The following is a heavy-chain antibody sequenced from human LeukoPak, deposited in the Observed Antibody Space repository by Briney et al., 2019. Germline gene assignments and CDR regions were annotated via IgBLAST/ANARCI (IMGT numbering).Heavy chain of an antibody. CDR1: GGTFSSYA. CDR3: AREGNPRAASPGWFDP. V-gene: IGHV1-69*05. CDR2: IIPIFGTA. Sequence: GSSVKVSCKASGGTFSSYAISWVRQAPGQGLEWMGGIIPIFGTADYAQKFQGRVTITTDESTSTAYMELSSLRSEDTAVYYCAREGNPRAASPGWFDPWGQGTLVTVSS. D-gene: IGHD6-6*01. J-gene: IGHJ5*02.